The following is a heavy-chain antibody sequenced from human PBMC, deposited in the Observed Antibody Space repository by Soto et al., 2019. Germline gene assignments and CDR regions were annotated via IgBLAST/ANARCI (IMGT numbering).Heavy chain of an antibody. CDR2: IYYSGST. J-gene: IGHJ5*02. Sequence: SLSSTFTARSVTSTTNYWKWIRQAPGKGLEWIGFIYYSGSTNYNPSLKSRVTISVDTSKNQFSLKLRSVTAADTAVYYCGRDPGYCSGGSCYSARGWFDPWGQG. CDR3: GRDPGYCSGGSCYSARGWFDP. V-gene: IGHV4-61*01. D-gene: IGHD2-15*01. CDR1: ARSVTSTTNY.